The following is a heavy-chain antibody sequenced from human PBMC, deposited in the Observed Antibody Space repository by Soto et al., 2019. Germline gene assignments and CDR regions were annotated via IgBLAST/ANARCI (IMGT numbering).Heavy chain of an antibody. CDR1: GHSFSSRW. V-gene: IGHV5-51*01. Sequence: GESLKISCKGSGHSFSSRWIAWVRQKPGKGLECMGIIFPGDSDTSYRPSFEGQVTISADESINTAYLQWSSLKASDTAMYFCASGISYGEYYFDNWGQGTQVTVSS. CDR3: ASGISYGEYYFDN. J-gene: IGHJ4*02. CDR2: IFPGDSDT. D-gene: IGHD5-18*01.